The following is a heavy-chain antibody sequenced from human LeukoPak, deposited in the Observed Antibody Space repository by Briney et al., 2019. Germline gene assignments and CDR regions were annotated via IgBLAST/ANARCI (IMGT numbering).Heavy chain of an antibody. CDR2: INHSGST. D-gene: IGHD2-15*01. J-gene: IGHJ4*02. CDR3: ARDGALSVGGYYFDY. CDR1: GGSFSGYY. V-gene: IGHV4-34*01. Sequence: PSETLSLTCAVYGGSFSGYYWSWIRQPPGKGLEWIGEINHSGSTNYNPSLKSRVTISVDTSKNQFSLKLSSVTAADTAVYYCARDGALSVGGYYFDYWGQGTLVTVSS.